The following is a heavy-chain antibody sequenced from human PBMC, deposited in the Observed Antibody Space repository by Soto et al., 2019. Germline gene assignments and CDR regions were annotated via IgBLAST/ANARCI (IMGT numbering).Heavy chain of an antibody. CDR2: IKSKTDGGTT. CDR1: GFTFSNAW. D-gene: IGHD3-22*01. V-gene: IGHV3-15*01. CDR3: TTDPGNTYYYDSSGYYRTVDY. J-gene: IGHJ4*02. Sequence: GGSLRLSCAASGFTFSNAWMSWVRQAPGKGLEWVGRIKSKTDGGTTDYAAPVKGRFTISRDDSKNTLYLQMNSLKTEDTAVYYCTTDPGNTYYYDSSGYYRTVDYWGQGTLVTVSS.